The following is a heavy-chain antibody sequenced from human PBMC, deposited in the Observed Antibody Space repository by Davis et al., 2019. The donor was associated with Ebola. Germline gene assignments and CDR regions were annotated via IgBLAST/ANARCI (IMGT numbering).Heavy chain of an antibody. Sequence: SETLSLTCTVPGASINSYYWSWIRQSPEKGLEWIAYIYYNGHPYYNPSLKSRVTISVDTSKNQFSLKLSSVTAADPAVYYCARGKQLRFLEWLSALGYYYGMDVWGQGTTVTVSS. J-gene: IGHJ6*02. CDR2: IYYNGHP. D-gene: IGHD3-3*01. CDR1: GASINSYY. CDR3: ARGKQLRFLEWLSALGYYYGMDV. V-gene: IGHV4-59*12.